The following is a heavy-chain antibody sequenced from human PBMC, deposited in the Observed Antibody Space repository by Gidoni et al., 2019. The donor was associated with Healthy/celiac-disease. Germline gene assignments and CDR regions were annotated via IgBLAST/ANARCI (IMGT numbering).Heavy chain of an antibody. CDR1: GYTFTSYY. Sequence: QVQLVQSGAEVKKPGASVKVSCKAAGYTFTSYYMHWVRQAPGQGLEWMGIIKPSGGSTSYAQKFQGRVTMTRDTSTSTVYMELSSLRSEDTAVYYCARDVYSYAYYFDYWGQGTLVTVSS. D-gene: IGHD5-18*01. CDR3: ARDVYSYAYYFDY. J-gene: IGHJ4*02. V-gene: IGHV1-46*03. CDR2: IKPSGGST.